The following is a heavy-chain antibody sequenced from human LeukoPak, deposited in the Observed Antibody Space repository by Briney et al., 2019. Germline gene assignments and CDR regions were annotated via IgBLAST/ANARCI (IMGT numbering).Heavy chain of an antibody. CDR2: IHTSGST. D-gene: IGHD6-6*01. CDR1: GASISPYY. J-gene: IGHJ4*02. CDR3: AKGTAYSSSSPSRD. Sequence: SETLSLTCTVSGASISPYYWTWIRQPAGKGLEWIGHIHTSGSTNYNPSLKSRVTMSLDTSKSQLSLKLNSVTAADTAVYYCAKGTAYSSSSPSRDWGQGTLVTVSS. V-gene: IGHV4-4*07.